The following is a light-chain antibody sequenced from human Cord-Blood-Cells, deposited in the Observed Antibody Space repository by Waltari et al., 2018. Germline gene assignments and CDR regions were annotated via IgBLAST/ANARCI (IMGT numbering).Light chain of an antibody. Sequence: QSALTQPRSVSGSPGQSVTISCTGTSSDVGGYNYVSWYQQHPGKAPKLMIYDVSKRPSGVPDRFAGSKSGNTASLTISGLQAEDEADYYCCSHAGSYTFERMVFGGGTKLTVL. CDR2: DVS. CDR1: SSDVGGYNY. V-gene: IGLV2-11*01. CDR3: CSHAGSYTFERMV. J-gene: IGLJ2*01.